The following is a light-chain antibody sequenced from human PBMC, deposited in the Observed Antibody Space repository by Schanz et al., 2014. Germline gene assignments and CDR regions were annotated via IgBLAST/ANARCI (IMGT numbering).Light chain of an antibody. Sequence: QSALTQPASVSGSPGQSITISCTGTSSDVGAYNFVSWYEQHPGKAPKLMINEVNKRPSGVPDRFSGSKSGNTAFLTVSGLQADDEADYYCCSYAGRSLIFGGGTKLTVL. CDR2: EVN. CDR3: CSYAGRSLI. V-gene: IGLV2-8*01. CDR1: SSDVGAYNF. J-gene: IGLJ2*01.